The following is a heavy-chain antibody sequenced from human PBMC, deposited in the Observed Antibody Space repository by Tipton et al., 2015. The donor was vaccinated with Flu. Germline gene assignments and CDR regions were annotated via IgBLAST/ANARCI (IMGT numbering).Heavy chain of an antibody. D-gene: IGHD3-10*01. J-gene: IGHJ4*02. Sequence: SLRLSCAVSGFTFSRYGVSWVRQAPGKGLEWVSGFSAAGGTTYFADSVKGRFTISRDNYKNTLYLQMNSLRPEDTGVYYCAKVRESYYFDDWGKGTLVTVSS. CDR3: AKVRESYYFDD. CDR2: FSAAGGTT. CDR1: GFTFSRYG. V-gene: IGHV3-23*01.